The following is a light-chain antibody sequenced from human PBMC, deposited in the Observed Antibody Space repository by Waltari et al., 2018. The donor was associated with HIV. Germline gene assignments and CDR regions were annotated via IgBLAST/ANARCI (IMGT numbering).Light chain of an antibody. CDR3: SSYTTTGTLV. CDR2: GFS. Sequence: HSALTQPASVSGSPGQSITIFCIGTSSDISAYNSVAWYQQHPGKAPKLIVNGFSNRPWDVSARFSGSKSGNTASLTISGLQDDDESDYYCSSYTTTGTLVFGSGTKVTVL. J-gene: IGLJ1*01. CDR1: SSDISAYNS. V-gene: IGLV2-14*03.